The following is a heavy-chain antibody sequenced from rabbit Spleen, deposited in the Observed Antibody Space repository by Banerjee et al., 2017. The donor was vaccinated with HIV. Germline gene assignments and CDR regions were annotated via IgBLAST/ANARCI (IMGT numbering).Heavy chain of an antibody. D-gene: IGHD1-1*01. J-gene: IGHJ4*01. CDR1: GFSFSSSYY. Sequence: QSLEESGGDLVKPGASLTLTCTASGFSFSSSYYMCWVRQAPGKGLEWIACIYGGSDGSTYYANWAKGRFTISKTSSTTVTLQMTGLTAADTATYFCASGYSDIYFNLWGPGHPGHRL. V-gene: IGHV1S40*01. CDR2: IYGGSDGST. CDR3: ASGYSDIYFNL.